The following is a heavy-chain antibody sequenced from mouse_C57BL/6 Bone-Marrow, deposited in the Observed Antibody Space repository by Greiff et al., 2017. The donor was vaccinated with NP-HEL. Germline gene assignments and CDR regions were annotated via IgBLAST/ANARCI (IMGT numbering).Heavy chain of an antibody. V-gene: IGHV2-5*01. D-gene: IGHD5-1*01. Sequence: VKVVESGPGLVQPSQSLSITCTVSGFSLTSYGVHWVRQSPGKGLEWLGVIWRGGSTDYNAAFMSRLSITKDNSKSQVFFKMNSLQADDTAIYYCAINLYYYAMDYWGQGTSVTVSS. CDR2: IWRGGST. CDR1: GFSLTSYG. CDR3: AINLYYYAMDY. J-gene: IGHJ4*01.